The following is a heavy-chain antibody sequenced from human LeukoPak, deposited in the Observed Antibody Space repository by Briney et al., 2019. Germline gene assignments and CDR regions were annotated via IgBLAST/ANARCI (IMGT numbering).Heavy chain of an antibody. D-gene: IGHD1-26*01. CDR3: TRIVGATPRGVYFDY. J-gene: IGHJ4*02. CDR1: GFTFSGCA. CDR2: IRSKANSYAT. Sequence: SGGSLRLSCAASGFTFSGCAMHWVRQASGKGVEWVGRIRSKANSYATAYGASVKGRFTISRDDSKNTAYLQMNSLKTEDTAVYYCTRIVGATPRGVYFDYWGQGTLVTVSS. V-gene: IGHV3-73*01.